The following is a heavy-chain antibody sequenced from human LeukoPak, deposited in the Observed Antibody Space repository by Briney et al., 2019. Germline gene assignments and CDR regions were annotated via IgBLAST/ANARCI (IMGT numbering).Heavy chain of an antibody. CDR1: GFTFSSYA. V-gene: IGHV3-64*01. J-gene: IGHJ4*02. D-gene: IGHD4-17*01. CDR2: ISSNGGST. Sequence: GGSLRLSCAASGFTFSSYAMHWVRQAPGKGLEYVSAISSNGGSTYYANSVKGRFTISRDNSKNTLYLQMNSLRAEDTAVYYCARAYGDYGFLSLDYWGQGTLVTVSS. CDR3: ARAYGDYGFLSLDY.